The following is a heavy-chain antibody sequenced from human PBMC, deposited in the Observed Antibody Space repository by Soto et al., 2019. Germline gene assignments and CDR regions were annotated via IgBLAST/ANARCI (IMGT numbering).Heavy chain of an antibody. CDR1: GFSFNRYG. J-gene: IGHJ4*02. D-gene: IGHD5-12*01. V-gene: IGHV3-30*18. Sequence: QVQLVEAGGGVVQPGWSLSLSCAASGFSFNRYGMHWVRQAPGKGLDWVAVISDDGSDKYYADSVKGRFTISRDNSKNTPDMHMGSLQSEDTAVYYFAKDQRWRVPTITPPYFDYWGPGSRVTVSS. CDR2: ISDDGSDK. CDR3: AKDQRWRVPTITPPYFDY.